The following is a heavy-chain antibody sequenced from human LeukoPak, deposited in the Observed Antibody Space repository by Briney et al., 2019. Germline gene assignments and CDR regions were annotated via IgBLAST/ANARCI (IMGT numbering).Heavy chain of an antibody. Sequence: GGSLRLSCAASGFPFSSYSMNWVRQAPGKGLEWVSSISSSSSYIYYADSVKGRLTISRDNAKNSLYLQMNSLRAEDTAVYYCARVSYYDSSGYYSPNPYYFDYWGQGTLVTVSS. CDR1: GFPFSSYS. CDR3: ARVSYYDSSGYYSPNPYYFDY. D-gene: IGHD3-22*01. J-gene: IGHJ4*02. V-gene: IGHV3-21*01. CDR2: ISSSSSYI.